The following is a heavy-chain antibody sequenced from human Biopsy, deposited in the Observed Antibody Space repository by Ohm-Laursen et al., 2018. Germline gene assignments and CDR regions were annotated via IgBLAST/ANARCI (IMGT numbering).Heavy chain of an antibody. CDR3: ARHPTGFWFDP. J-gene: IGHJ5*02. CDR1: GGSISSSTTYY. CDR2: IYNTETT. V-gene: IGHV4-39*01. Sequence: SETLSLTCTVSGGSISSSTTYYWAWLRQPPGKGLEWIGSIYNTETTFYNPSLKSRVNISVDTSTNQFSLKVSSVTAADTALYFCARHPTGFWFDPWGHGTLVTVSS.